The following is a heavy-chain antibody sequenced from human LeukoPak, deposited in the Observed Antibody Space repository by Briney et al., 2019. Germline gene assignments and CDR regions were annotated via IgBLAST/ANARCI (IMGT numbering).Heavy chain of an antibody. Sequence: SETLSLTCTVSGGSISSYYWSWIRQPPGKGLEWIGYIYYSGSTNYNPSLKSRVTISVDTSKNQFSLKLSPVTAADTAVYYCARGHSSGWSYFDYWGQGTLVTVSS. CDR3: ARGHSSGWSYFDY. V-gene: IGHV4-59*08. CDR1: GGSISSYY. CDR2: IYYSGST. J-gene: IGHJ4*02. D-gene: IGHD6-19*01.